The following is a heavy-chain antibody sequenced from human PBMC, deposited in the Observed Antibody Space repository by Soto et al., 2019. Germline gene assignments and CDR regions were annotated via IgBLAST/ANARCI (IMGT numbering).Heavy chain of an antibody. V-gene: IGHV1-69*02. D-gene: IGHD6-19*01. CDR3: ASGDSSGWYGWFDP. CDR1: GGTFSSYT. CDR2: IIPILGIA. Sequence: QVQLVQSGAEVKKPGSSVKVSCKASGGTFSSYTISWVRQAPGQGLEWMGRIIPILGIANYAQKFRGRVTITADKSTSTAYMELSSLRSEDTAVYYCASGDSSGWYGWFDPWGQGTLVTVSS. J-gene: IGHJ5*02.